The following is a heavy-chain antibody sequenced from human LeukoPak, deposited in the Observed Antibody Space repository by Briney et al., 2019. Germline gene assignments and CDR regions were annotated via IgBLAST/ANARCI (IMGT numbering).Heavy chain of an antibody. Sequence: GGSLRLSCAASGFTFSNYAMNWVRQAPGKGLEWVSTISGPGGSTYYADSVKGRFTISRDNSKNTLYLQMNSLRAEDTAVYYCAKLSPGISDYWGQGTLVTVSS. J-gene: IGHJ4*02. V-gene: IGHV3-23*01. CDR2: ISGPGGST. CDR1: GFTFSNYA. D-gene: IGHD6-13*01. CDR3: AKLSPGISDY.